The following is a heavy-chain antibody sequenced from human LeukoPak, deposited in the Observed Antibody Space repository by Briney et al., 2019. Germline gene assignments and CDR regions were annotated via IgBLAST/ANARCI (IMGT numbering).Heavy chain of an antibody. CDR3: ARGRYCSSTSRADECYFDY. D-gene: IGHD2-2*01. CDR1: GGSISSYY. CDR2: IYYSGST. Sequence: TSETLSLTCTVSGGSISSYYWGWIRQPPGKGLEWIGYIYYSGSTNYNPSLKSRVTISVDTSKNQFSLKLSSVTAADTAVYYCARGRYCSSTSRADECYFDYWGQGTLVTVSS. J-gene: IGHJ4*02. V-gene: IGHV4-59*01.